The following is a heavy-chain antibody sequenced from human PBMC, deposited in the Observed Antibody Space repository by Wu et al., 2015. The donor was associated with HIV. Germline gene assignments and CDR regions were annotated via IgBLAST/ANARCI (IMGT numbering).Heavy chain of an antibody. CDR1: GGTFSTHA. CDR2: IVVGSGNT. D-gene: IGHD3-9*01. CDR3: ARDLIDSTDPDIYDVLTGYYAFDI. Sequence: HLVQSGAEVKKPGSSVKVSCKASGGTFSTHAISWVRQARGQRLEWIGWIVVGSGNTNYAQKFQERVTITRDMSTSTAYMELRSLRSEDTAVYYCARDLIDSTDPDIYDVLTGYYAFDIWGQGTMVTVSS. V-gene: IGHV1-58*02. J-gene: IGHJ3*02.